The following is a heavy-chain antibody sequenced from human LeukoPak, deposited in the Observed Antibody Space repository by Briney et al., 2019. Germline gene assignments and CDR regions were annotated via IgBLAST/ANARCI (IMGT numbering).Heavy chain of an antibody. CDR1: GGSFSGYY. CDR2: INHSGST. D-gene: IGHD2-21*01. V-gene: IGHV4-34*01. Sequence: SETLSLTCAVYGGSFSGYYWSWIRQPPGKGLEWIGEINHSGSTNYNPSLKSRVTISVDTSKNQFSLKLSSVTAADTAVYYCAREGEETYYFDCWGQGTLVTVSS. J-gene: IGHJ4*02. CDR3: AREGEETYYFDC.